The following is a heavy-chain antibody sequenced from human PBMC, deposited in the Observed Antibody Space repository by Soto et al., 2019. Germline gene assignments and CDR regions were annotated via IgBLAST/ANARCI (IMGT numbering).Heavy chain of an antibody. Sequence: QVQLQESGPGLVKPSQTLSLTCTVSGGSISSGGYYWSWTRQHPGKGLEWIGYIYYSGSTYYNPSLKSRVTISVDTSKNQFSLKLSSVTAADTAVYYCASESSYQLNWFDPWGQGTLVTVSS. V-gene: IGHV4-31*03. CDR1: GGSISSGGYY. D-gene: IGHD2-2*01. J-gene: IGHJ5*02. CDR2: IYYSGST. CDR3: ASESSYQLNWFDP.